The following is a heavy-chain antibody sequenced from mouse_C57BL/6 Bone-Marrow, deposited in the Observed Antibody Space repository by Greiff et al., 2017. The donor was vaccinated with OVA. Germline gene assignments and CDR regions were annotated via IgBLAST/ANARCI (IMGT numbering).Heavy chain of an antibody. Sequence: VQLQQPGAELVKPGASVKLSCKASGYTFTSYWMHWVKQRPGQGLEWIGMIHPNSGSTNYNEKFKSKATLTVDKSSSTAYMQLSSLTSEDSAVYYCASGGFITTEVASHYFDYWGQGTTLTVSS. CDR1: GYTFTSYW. J-gene: IGHJ2*01. CDR3: ASGGFITTEVASHYFDY. D-gene: IGHD1-1*01. V-gene: IGHV1-64*01. CDR2: IHPNSGST.